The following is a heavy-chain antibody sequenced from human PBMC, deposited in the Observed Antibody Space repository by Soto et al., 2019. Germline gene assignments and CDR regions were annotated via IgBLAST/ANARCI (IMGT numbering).Heavy chain of an antibody. D-gene: IGHD2-2*01. CDR1: GFTFSSYS. CDR3: ARYFGDIVVVPAADSEGYYYYYGMDV. CDR2: ISSSSSTI. V-gene: IGHV3-48*02. J-gene: IGHJ6*02. Sequence: EVQLVESGGGLVQPGGSLRLSCAASGFTFSSYSMNWVRQAPGKGLEWVSYISSSSSTIYYADSVQGRFTISRDNAKNSMYLQMNSLRDEDTAVYYCARYFGDIVVVPAADSEGYYYYYGMDVWGQGTTVTVSS.